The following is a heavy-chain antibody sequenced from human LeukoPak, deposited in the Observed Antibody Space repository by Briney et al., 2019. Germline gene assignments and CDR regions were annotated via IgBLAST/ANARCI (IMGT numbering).Heavy chain of an antibody. V-gene: IGHV3-64*01. J-gene: IGHJ4*02. CDR2: ISSNGGST. Sequence: GGSLRLSCAASGFTFSSYAMHWVRQAPGKGLEYVSAISSNGGSTYCANSVKGRFTISRDNSKNTLYLQMGSLRAEDMAVYYCAGGHYWGQGTLVTVSS. CDR3: AGGHY. CDR1: GFTFSSYA.